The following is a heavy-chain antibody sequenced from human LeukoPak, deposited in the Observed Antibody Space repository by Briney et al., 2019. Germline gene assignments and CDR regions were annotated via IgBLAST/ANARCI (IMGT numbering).Heavy chain of an antibody. D-gene: IGHD2-15*01. CDR2: IYYSGST. CDR3: ARGRFVVGAWYYFDY. Sequence: SETLSLTCTVSGGSINSYYWSWVRQPPGKGLEWIGNIYYSGSTNYNPSLKSRVTISVDTSKNQFSLKLSSVTAADTAVYYCARGRFVVGAWYYFDYWGQGTLVTVSS. J-gene: IGHJ4*02. V-gene: IGHV4-59*01. CDR1: GGSINSYY.